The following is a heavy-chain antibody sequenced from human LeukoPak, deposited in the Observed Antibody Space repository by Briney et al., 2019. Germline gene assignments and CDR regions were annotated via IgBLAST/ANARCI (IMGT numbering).Heavy chain of an antibody. CDR2: ISAYNGNT. CDR1: GYTFTSYG. J-gene: IGHJ5*02. V-gene: IGHV1-18*01. Sequence: ASVKVSCKASGYTFTSYGISWVRQAPGQGLEWMGWISAYNGNTNYAQKLQGRVTMTTDLSTSTAYMELRRLSSDDTALYYCACTHGVVWLFDPGGQGTLVTVSS. D-gene: IGHD3-22*01. CDR3: ACTHGVVWLFDP.